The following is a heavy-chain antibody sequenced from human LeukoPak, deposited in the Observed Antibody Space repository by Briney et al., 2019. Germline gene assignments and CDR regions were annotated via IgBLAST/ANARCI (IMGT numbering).Heavy chain of an antibody. CDR1: GFTFDDYG. CDR2: INWNGGST. Sequence: PGGSLRLSCAASGFTFDDYGMNWVRQAPGKGLEWVSVINWNGGSTGYADSVKGRFTISRDNSKNSLYLQMDNLRAEDTALYYCVRDRLAVADYYFEYWGQGTLVTVSS. J-gene: IGHJ4*02. CDR3: VRDRLAVADYYFEY. D-gene: IGHD6-19*01. V-gene: IGHV3-20*04.